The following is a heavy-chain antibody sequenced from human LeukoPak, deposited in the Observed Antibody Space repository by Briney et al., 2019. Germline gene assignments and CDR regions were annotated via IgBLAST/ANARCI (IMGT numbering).Heavy chain of an antibody. D-gene: IGHD6-13*01. J-gene: IGHJ6*02. Sequence: GGSLRLSCAASGFTFSSYAMSWVRQAPGKGLEWVANIKQDGSEKYYVDSVKGRFTISRDNAKNSLYLQMNSLRAEDTAVYYCARHSSSWGRSHYYYYYGMDVWGQGTTVTVSS. CDR3: ARHSSSWGRSHYYYYYGMDV. CDR2: IKQDGSEK. CDR1: GFTFSSYA. V-gene: IGHV3-7*01.